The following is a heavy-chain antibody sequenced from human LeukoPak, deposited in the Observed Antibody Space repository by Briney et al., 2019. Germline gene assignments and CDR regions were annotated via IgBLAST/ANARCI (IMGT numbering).Heavy chain of an antibody. V-gene: IGHV4-59*01. CDR2: IYYSGST. J-gene: IGHJ4*02. CDR3: ARAPPNVDSSGYYSY. CDR1: GGSISSYY. D-gene: IGHD3-22*01. Sequence: PSETLSLTCTVSGGSISSYYWSWIRQPPGKGLEWIGYIYYSGSTNYNPSLKSRVTISVDTSKNQFSLKLSSVTAADTAVYYCARAPPNVDSSGYYSYWGQGTLVTVSS.